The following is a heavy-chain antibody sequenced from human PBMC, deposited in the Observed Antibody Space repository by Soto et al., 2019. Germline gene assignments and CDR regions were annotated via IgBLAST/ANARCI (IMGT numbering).Heavy chain of an antibody. J-gene: IGHJ4*02. CDR2: INPSGGGT. V-gene: IGHV1-46*01. CDR3: ARDKPFSAGY. D-gene: IGHD3-3*02. CDR1: GYTFLDFY. Sequence: QVQLVQSGTEVKKPGASVKVSCKASGYTFLDFYIHWVRQAPGQGLEWMGFINPSGGGTTYAQKFQGRLTMTRDTSTNTVYMELISLRYEDTAIYYCARDKPFSAGYWGQGTLVT.